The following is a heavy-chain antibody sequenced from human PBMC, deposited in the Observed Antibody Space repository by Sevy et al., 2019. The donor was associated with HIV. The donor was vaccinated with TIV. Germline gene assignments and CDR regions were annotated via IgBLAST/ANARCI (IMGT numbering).Heavy chain of an antibody. CDR3: AKRYCSSTSCYNSDAFDI. V-gene: IGHV3-23*01. CDR1: GFTFSSYA. D-gene: IGHD2-2*02. Sequence: GGSLRLSCAASGFTFSSYAMSWVRQAPGKGLEWVSAISGSGGSTYYADSVKGRFTISRDNSKNTLYLQMNSLRAEDTAVYYCAKRYCSSTSCYNSDAFDICGQGTMVTVSS. J-gene: IGHJ3*02. CDR2: ISGSGGST.